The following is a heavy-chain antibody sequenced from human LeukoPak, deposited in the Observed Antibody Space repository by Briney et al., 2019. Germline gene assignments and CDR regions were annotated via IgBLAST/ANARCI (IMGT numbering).Heavy chain of an antibody. Sequence: GGSLRLSCAASGFTFSSYAMHWVRQAPGKGLEWVAVISYDGSNKYYADSVKGRFTISRDNSKSTLYLQMHSLRAEDTAVYYSARELYGSGSFYWGQGTLVTASS. CDR1: GFTFSSYA. CDR2: ISYDGSNK. J-gene: IGHJ4*02. D-gene: IGHD3-10*01. CDR3: ARELYGSGSFY. V-gene: IGHV3-30*04.